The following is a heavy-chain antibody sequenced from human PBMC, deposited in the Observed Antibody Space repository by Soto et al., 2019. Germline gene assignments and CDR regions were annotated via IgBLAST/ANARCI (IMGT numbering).Heavy chain of an antibody. Sequence: GASVKVSCKASGYTFTSYGISWVRQATGQGLEWMGWMNPNNGNTNYAQKLQGRVTMTTDTSTSTAYMELRSLRSDDTAVYYCAREGGSAAMGSYYYYGMDVWGQGTTVTVSS. CDR3: AREGGSAAMGSYYYYGMDV. CDR2: MNPNNGNT. J-gene: IGHJ6*02. CDR1: GYTFTSYG. V-gene: IGHV1-18*01. D-gene: IGHD2-2*01.